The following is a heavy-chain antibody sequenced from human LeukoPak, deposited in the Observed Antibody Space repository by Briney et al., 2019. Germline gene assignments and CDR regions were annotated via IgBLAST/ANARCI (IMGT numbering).Heavy chain of an antibody. V-gene: IGHV3-23*01. CDR1: GFTFSNYG. D-gene: IGHD3-22*01. CDR3: AKGNSGYYNDAFNI. CDR2: ISGSGGTT. J-gene: IGHJ3*02. Sequence: GGPLRLSCAASGFTFSNYGMSWVRQAPGKGLEWVSSISGSGGTTYSADSVEGRFTISRDKSKNTLYLQMNSLRAEDTAVYYCAKGNSGYYNDAFNIWGQGTMVTVSS.